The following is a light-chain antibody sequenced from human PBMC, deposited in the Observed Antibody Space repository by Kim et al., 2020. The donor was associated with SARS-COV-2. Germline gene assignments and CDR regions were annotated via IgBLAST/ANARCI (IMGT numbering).Light chain of an antibody. CDR3: AAWDDSLSGYV. CDR2: SNN. V-gene: IGLV1-47*02. J-gene: IGLJ1*01. CDR1: SSNIGSNY. Sequence: GQRATISCSGSSSNIGSNYVYWYQQLPGTAPKLLIYSNNQRPSGVPDRFSGSKSGTSASLAISGLRSEDEADYYCAAWDDSLSGYVFGTGTKVTVL.